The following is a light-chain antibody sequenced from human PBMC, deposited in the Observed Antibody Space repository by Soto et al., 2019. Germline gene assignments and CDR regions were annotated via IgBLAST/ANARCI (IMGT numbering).Light chain of an antibody. CDR2: DAS. V-gene: IGKV1-5*01. CDR3: QQYNSYSPT. J-gene: IGKJ1*01. CDR1: QSISSW. Sequence: TQSPSKLSASVGDRVTLTCRASQSISSWLAWYQQKPGKAPKLLLYDASSLESGVPSRFSGSGSGTEFTLTISSLHPDDFATYYCQQYNSYSPTFGQGTKVDIK.